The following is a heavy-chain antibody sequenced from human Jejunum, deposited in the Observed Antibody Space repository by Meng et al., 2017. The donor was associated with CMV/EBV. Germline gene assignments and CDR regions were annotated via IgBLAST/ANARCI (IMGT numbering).Heavy chain of an antibody. V-gene: IGHV3-73*01. Sequence: SGFTFSGSAVHWVRQASGKGLEWVGRIKSKADGDATAYAASVTGRFTISRDDSKNTAYLQMSSLRTEDTAVYYCARFPDTWTGFDYWGQGTLVTVSS. CDR2: IKSKADGDAT. CDR3: ARFPDTWTGFDY. CDR1: GFTFSGSA. D-gene: IGHD3-9*01. J-gene: IGHJ4*02.